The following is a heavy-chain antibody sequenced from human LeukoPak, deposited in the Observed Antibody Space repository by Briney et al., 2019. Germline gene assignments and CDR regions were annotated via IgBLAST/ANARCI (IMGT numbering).Heavy chain of an antibody. CDR2: INHSGST. J-gene: IGHJ6*03. Sequence: PSETLSLTCTVSGGSISSYYWSWIRQPPEKGLEWIGEINHSGSTNYNPSLKSRVTISVDTSNNQFSLKLSSVTAADTAVYYCASVRKGYCSSTSCYAKGYYYYYMDVWGKGTTVTISS. D-gene: IGHD2-2*01. CDR3: ASVRKGYCSSTSCYAKGYYYYYMDV. CDR1: GGSISSYY. V-gene: IGHV4-34*01.